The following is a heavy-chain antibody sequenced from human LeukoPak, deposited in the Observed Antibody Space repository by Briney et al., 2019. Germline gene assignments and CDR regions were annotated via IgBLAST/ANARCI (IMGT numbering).Heavy chain of an antibody. CDR1: GDSVSRNTVA. CDR3: ARGDGSGSYFQYYYYYYLDV. CDR2: TYYKSKWYS. Sequence: SQTLSLTCAISGDSVSRNTVAWNWIRQSPSRGLEWLGRTYYKSKWYSDYAVSVKSRITINPDTSKNQFSLQLNSVTPEDTAVYYCARGDGSGSYFQYYYYYYLDVWGKGTTVTISS. D-gene: IGHD3-10*01. J-gene: IGHJ6*03. V-gene: IGHV6-1*01.